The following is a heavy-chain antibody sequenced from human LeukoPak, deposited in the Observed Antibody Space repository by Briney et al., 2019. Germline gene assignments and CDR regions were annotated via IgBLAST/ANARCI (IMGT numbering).Heavy chain of an antibody. CDR1: GDSVSSHSVA. D-gene: IGHD2-2*01. CDR2: TFYRSKWFY. J-gene: IGHJ4*02. Sequence: SQTLSLTCANSGDSVSSHSVAWNWIRQSPSRGLEWLGRTFYRSKWFYDYAVSVKSRITIKPDTSKNQFSLQLNSVTPEDTAVYYCARDGPNPGYSSSWFDYWGQGTLVSVSS. CDR3: ARDGPNPGYSSSWFDY. V-gene: IGHV6-1*01.